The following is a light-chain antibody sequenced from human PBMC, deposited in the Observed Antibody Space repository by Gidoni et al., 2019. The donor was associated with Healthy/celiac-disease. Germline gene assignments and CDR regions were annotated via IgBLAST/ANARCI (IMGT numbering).Light chain of an antibody. CDR1: QSVSRY. J-gene: IGKJ4*01. Sequence: EIVWTQSPATLSLSPGERATLSCRASQSVSRYLAWYQQKPGQAPRLLISDASNRATGIPARFSVRGSGTDFPLPISSLEPEDFAVYSFQPRRTWPLTFGGGTKVEI. CDR3: QPRRTWPLT. CDR2: DAS. V-gene: IGKV3-11*01.